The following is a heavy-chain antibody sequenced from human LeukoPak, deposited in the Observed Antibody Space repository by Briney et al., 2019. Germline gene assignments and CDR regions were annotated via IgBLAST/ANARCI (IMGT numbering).Heavy chain of an antibody. CDR3: ARRLYYYESSGYFLGWFDP. Sequence: GESLQISCQGSGYNFTDYWIGWVRRLPGKGLEWMGIIYPGDSDTRYSPSFQGQVTISVDKSLNTAYLQWTSLKASDSAMYYCARRLYYYESSGYFLGWFDPWGQGTLVTVSS. CDR1: GYNFTDYW. CDR2: IYPGDSDT. V-gene: IGHV5-51*01. J-gene: IGHJ5*02. D-gene: IGHD3-22*01.